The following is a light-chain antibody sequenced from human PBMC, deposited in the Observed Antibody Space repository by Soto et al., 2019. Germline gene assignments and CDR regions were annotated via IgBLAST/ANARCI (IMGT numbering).Light chain of an antibody. CDR3: QQYGSSPPIT. CDR1: QSVSSSY. J-gene: IGKJ5*01. CDR2: GAS. Sequence: EVVMTQSPATLSVSPGERATLSCRASQSVSSSYLAWYQQKPGQAPRLLIYGASRRATGIRDRFSGSGSGTDFTLTISRLEPEDFAVYYCQQYGSSPPITFGQGTRLEIK. V-gene: IGKV3-20*01.